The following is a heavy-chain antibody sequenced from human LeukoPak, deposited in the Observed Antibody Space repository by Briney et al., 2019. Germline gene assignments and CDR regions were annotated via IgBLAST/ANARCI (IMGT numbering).Heavy chain of an antibody. Sequence: MSSETLSLTCAVSGGSISSGGYSWSWIRQPPGKGLEWIGYIYHSGSTYYNPSLKSRVTISVDTSKNQFSLKLSSVTAADTAVYYCARLSHYDFWSGYYVDYWGQGTLVTVSS. V-gene: IGHV4-30-2*01. J-gene: IGHJ4*02. D-gene: IGHD3-3*01. CDR2: IYHSGST. CDR1: GGSISSGGYS. CDR3: ARLSHYDFWSGYYVDY.